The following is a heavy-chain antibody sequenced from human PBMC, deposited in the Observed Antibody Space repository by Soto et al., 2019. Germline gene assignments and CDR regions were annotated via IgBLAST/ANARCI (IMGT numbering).Heavy chain of an antibody. Sequence: PSETLSLTYTVSGGSISSSSYYWGWIRQPPGKGLEWIGSIYYSGSTYYNPSLKSRVTISVDTSKNQFSLKLSSVTAADTAVYYCARHHRRGVATIGNWFDPWGQGTLVTVSS. D-gene: IGHD5-12*01. CDR2: IYYSGST. CDR1: GGSISSSSYY. CDR3: ARHHRRGVATIGNWFDP. J-gene: IGHJ5*02. V-gene: IGHV4-39*01.